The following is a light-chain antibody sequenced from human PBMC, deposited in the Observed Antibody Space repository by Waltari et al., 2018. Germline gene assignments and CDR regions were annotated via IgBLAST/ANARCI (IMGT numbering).Light chain of an antibody. CDR1: QSISSW. J-gene: IGKJ1*01. V-gene: IGKV1-5*03. Sequence: DIQMTQSPSTLSASVGDRVTITCRASQSISSWLAWYQQKPGTAPKLLIYKASTLESGVPSMFSGSGSVTEFTLTINSLQPDDFATYYCQQYNGYWTFGQGTKVEIK. CDR3: QQYNGYWT. CDR2: KAS.